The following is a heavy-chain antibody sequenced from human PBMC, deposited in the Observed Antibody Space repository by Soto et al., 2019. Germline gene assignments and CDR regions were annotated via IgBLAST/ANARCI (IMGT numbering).Heavy chain of an antibody. V-gene: IGHV3-23*01. CDR2: ISGSGGST. Sequence: GGSLRLSCAASGFTFSSYAMSWVRQAPGKGLEWVSAISGSGGSTYYADSVKGRFTISRDNSKNTLYLQMNSLRAEDTAVYYCAKGPQDIVVVVAATFTPVAFDIWGQGTMVTVSS. D-gene: IGHD2-15*01. CDR3: AKGPQDIVVVVAATFTPVAFDI. J-gene: IGHJ3*02. CDR1: GFTFSSYA.